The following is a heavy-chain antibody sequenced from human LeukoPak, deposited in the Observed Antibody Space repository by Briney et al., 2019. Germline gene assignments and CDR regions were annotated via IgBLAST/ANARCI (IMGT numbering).Heavy chain of an antibody. J-gene: IGHJ4*02. CDR2: VSYDGSNK. D-gene: IGHD6-19*01. CDR3: AKVEYSSGWYLGGLDY. V-gene: IGHV3-30*18. CDR1: GFTFSSYG. Sequence: PGGSLRLSCAASGFTFSSYGMHWVRQAPGKGLEWVAVVSYDGSNKYYGDSAKGRFTISRDNSNNTLYLHMNSLRAEDTAVYCCAKVEYSSGWYLGGLDYWGQGTLVTVSS.